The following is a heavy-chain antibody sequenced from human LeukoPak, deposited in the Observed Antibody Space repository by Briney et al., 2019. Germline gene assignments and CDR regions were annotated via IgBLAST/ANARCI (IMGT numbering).Heavy chain of an antibody. CDR1: GFTFSTYC. D-gene: IGHD3-10*01. CDR3: TRERPYNYGSGALLYYFDS. CDR2: IKQDGSKK. J-gene: IGHJ4*02. Sequence: GGSLRLSCAASGFTFSTYCMSWVRQAPGKGPEWVANIKQDGSKKYYVASVKGRFTISRDNAKNSLYLKMNSLRAEDTAIYYCTRERPYNYGSGALLYYFDSWGQGTLVTVSS. V-gene: IGHV3-7*01.